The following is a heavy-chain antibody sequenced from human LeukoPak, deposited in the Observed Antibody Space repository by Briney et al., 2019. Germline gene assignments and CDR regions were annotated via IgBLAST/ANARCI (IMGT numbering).Heavy chain of an antibody. V-gene: IGHV3-21*01. Sequence: GGSRRLSCAASGFTFSSYSMNWVRQAPGKGLEWVSSISSSSSYIYYADSVKGRFTISRDNAKNSLYLQMNSLRAEDTAVYYCARVKYQHEMKIDYWGQGTLVTVSS. J-gene: IGHJ4*02. D-gene: IGHD2-2*01. CDR2: ISSSSSYI. CDR3: ARVKYQHEMKIDY. CDR1: GFTFSSYS.